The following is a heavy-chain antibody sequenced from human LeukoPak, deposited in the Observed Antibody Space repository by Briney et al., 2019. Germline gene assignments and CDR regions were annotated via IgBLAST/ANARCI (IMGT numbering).Heavy chain of an antibody. CDR1: GYTLTELS. CDR3: ASHAFTIFGVVTNLDY. D-gene: IGHD3-3*01. J-gene: IGHJ4*02. CDR2: IIPIFGTA. V-gene: IGHV1-69*13. Sequence: VASVKVSCKVSGYTLTELSMHWVRQAPGKGLEWMGGIIPIFGTANYAQKFQGRVTITADESTSTAYMELSSLRSEDTAVYYCASHAFTIFGVVTNLDYWGQGTLVTVSS.